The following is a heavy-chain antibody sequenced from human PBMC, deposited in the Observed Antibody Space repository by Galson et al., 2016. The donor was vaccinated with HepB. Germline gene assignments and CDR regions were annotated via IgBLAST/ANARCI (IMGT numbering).Heavy chain of an antibody. CDR2: ISSSSRYT. D-gene: IGHD5-12*01. Sequence: SLRLSCAASGFTFSDYYMSWIRQAPGKGLEWVSYISSSSRYTNHADSVKGRFTISRDNAKNSLFLQMNSLRVEDTAVYYCARRNQCGYSGYDAGYYYYGLDVWGQGTTVTVSS. J-gene: IGHJ6*02. CDR3: ARRNQCGYSGYDAGYYYYGLDV. V-gene: IGHV3-11*06. CDR1: GFTFSDYY.